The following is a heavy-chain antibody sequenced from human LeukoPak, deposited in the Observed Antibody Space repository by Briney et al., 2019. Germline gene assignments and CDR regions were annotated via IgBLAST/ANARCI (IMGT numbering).Heavy chain of an antibody. J-gene: IGHJ3*02. Sequence: GGSLRLSCAASGFTFSSYWMSWVRQAPGKGLEWVANIKQDGSEKYYVDSVKGRFTISRDNAKNSLYLQMNSLRAEDTAVYYRASYLDSSSSSDAFDIWGQGTMVTVSS. CDR1: GFTFSSYW. D-gene: IGHD6-6*01. CDR3: ASYLDSSSSSDAFDI. CDR2: IKQDGSEK. V-gene: IGHV3-7*01.